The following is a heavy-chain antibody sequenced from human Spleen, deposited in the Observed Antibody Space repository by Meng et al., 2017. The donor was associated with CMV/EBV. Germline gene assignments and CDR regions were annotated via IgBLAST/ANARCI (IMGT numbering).Heavy chain of an antibody. D-gene: IGHD3-22*01. CDR3: ARFSGSSHYYDSSGHDY. CDR2: IIPILGIA. Sequence: SVKVSCKASGYTFTSYTISWVRQAPGQGLEWMGRIIPILGIANYAQKFQGRVTITADKSTSTAYMELSSLRSEDTAVYYCARFSGSSHYYDSSGHDYWGQGTLVTVSS. CDR1: GYTFTSYT. V-gene: IGHV1-69*02. J-gene: IGHJ4*02.